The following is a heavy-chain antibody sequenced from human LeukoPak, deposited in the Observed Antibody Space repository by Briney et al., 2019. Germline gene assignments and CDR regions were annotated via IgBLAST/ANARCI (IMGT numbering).Heavy chain of an antibody. CDR3: ATLTGTTGFDI. CDR2: ISYDGSNK. J-gene: IGHJ3*02. D-gene: IGHD1-14*01. Sequence: GRSLRLSCAASGFTFSSYGMHWVRQAPGKGLEWVAVISYDGSNKYYADSVKGRFTISRDNSENTLYLQMNSLRAEDTAVYYCATLTGTTGFDIWGQGTMVTVSS. V-gene: IGHV3-30*03. CDR1: GFTFSSYG.